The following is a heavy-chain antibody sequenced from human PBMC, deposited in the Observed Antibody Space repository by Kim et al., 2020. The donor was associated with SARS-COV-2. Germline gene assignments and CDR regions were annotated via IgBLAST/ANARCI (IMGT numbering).Heavy chain of an antibody. D-gene: IGHD5-12*01. CDR3: ARDMVLSGYGDY. CDR1: GGTFSSYA. CDR2: IIPILGIA. V-gene: IGHV1-69*04. J-gene: IGHJ4*02. Sequence: SVKVYCKASGGTFSSYAISWVRQAPGQGLEWMGRIIPILGIANYAQKFQGRVTITADKSTSTAYMELSSLRSEDTAVYYCARDMVLSGYGDYWGQGTLVTVSP.